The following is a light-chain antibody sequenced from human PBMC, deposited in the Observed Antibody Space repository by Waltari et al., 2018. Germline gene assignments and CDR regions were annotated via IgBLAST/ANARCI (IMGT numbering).Light chain of an antibody. CDR2: EVS. V-gene: IGLV2-14*01. CDR3: SSFTTTSTWV. CDR1: SSDVGAYSY. J-gene: IGLJ3*02. Sequence: QSALTQPASVSGSPGQSITISCSGTSSDVGAYSYVSWYQHHPGTAPKLMLFEVSNRPSWVSYRFSGSKSGNTASLTISVLQAEDEADYYCSSFTTTSTWVFGGGTKLTVL.